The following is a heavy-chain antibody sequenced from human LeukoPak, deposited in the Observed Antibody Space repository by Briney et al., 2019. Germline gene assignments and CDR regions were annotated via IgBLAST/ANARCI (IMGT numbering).Heavy chain of an antibody. CDR2: ISSSSSYI. Sequence: GGSLRLSCAASGFTFSSYSMNWVRQAPGKGLGWVSSISSSSSYIYYADSVKGRFTISRDNAKNSLYLQMNSLRAEDTAVYYCARERYSSGWYGSRGYYFDYWGQGTLVTVSS. CDR1: GFTFSSYS. J-gene: IGHJ4*02. CDR3: ARERYSSGWYGSRGYYFDY. V-gene: IGHV3-21*01. D-gene: IGHD6-19*01.